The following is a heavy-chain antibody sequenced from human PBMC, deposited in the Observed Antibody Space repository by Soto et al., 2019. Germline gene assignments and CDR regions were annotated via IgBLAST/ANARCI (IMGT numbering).Heavy chain of an antibody. D-gene: IGHD3-22*01. CDR1: GSIFSSYG. Sequence: PGGSLRLSCAASGSIFSSYGMHWVRQAPGKGLEWVAVTSYDGRNNNYADSVRGRFTISRDNSKNTLYLQMNSLRAEDTAVYYCAKDTYYHDSSGFYVFDYWGQGTPVTVPQ. J-gene: IGHJ4*02. CDR3: AKDTYYHDSSGFYVFDY. CDR2: TSYDGRNN. V-gene: IGHV3-30*18.